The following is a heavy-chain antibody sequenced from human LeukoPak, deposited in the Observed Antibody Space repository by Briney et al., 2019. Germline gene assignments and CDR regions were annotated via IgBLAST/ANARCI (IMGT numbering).Heavy chain of an antibody. Sequence: GESLKISCKGSGYSFTSYWIGWVRQMPGKGLEWMGIIYPGDSDTRYSQSFQGQFTISADKSISTAYLQWSSLKASDTAMYYCARLPMVRGDPFDYWGQGTLVTVSS. CDR1: GYSFTSYW. V-gene: IGHV5-51*01. D-gene: IGHD3-10*01. CDR3: ARLPMVRGDPFDY. J-gene: IGHJ4*02. CDR2: IYPGDSDT.